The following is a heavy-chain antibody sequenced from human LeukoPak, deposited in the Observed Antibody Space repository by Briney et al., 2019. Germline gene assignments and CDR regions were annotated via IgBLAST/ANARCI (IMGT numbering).Heavy chain of an antibody. D-gene: IGHD2-15*01. CDR2: ISSSGGRT. CDR3: AKGYCSGGSCYSGLFDY. Sequence: ETLSLTCTVSGGSITSSSSYWGWVRQAPGKGLEWVSAISSSGGRTYYADSVKGRFTISRDNSKNTLYLQMNSLRAEDTAVYYCAKGYCSGGSCYSGLFDYWGQGTLVTVSS. V-gene: IGHV3-23*01. CDR1: GGSITSSSSY. J-gene: IGHJ4*02.